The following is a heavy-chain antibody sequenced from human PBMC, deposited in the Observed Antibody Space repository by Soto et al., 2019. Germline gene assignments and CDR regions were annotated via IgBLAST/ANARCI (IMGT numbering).Heavy chain of an antibody. D-gene: IGHD6-6*01. V-gene: IGHV1-2*02. J-gene: IGHJ6*02. CDR3: ARHKVSPPFSSSDYYYGMDV. CDR1: GYTFTGYY. CDR2: INPNIGGT. Sequence: ASVKVSCKASGYTFTGYYMHWVRQAPGQGLEWMGWINPNIGGTNYAQKFQGRVTMTRDTSISTAYMELSRLRSDDTAVYYCARHKVSPPFSSSDYYYGMDVWGQGTTVTVSS.